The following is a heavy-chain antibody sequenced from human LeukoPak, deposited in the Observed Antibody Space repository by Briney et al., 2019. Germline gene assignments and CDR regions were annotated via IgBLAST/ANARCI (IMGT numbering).Heavy chain of an antibody. V-gene: IGHV4-59*11. J-gene: IGHJ3*02. CDR1: ADSFSSHY. CDR2: ISYIGST. Sequence: SETLSLACAVSADSFSSHYWTWIRQPPGKGLEWIGYISYIGSTNYNPSLKSRVTISIDTSKNQFSLKLSSVTAADTAVYYCARDLVTVTKGFDIWGQGTMVSVSS. D-gene: IGHD4-17*01. CDR3: ARDLVTVTKGFDI.